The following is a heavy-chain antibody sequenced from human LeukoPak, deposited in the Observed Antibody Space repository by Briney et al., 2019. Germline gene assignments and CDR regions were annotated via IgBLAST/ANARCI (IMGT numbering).Heavy chain of an antibody. CDR1: GYTFTSYD. CDR3: ATVDSSGKLDAFDI. J-gene: IGHJ3*02. D-gene: IGHD3-22*01. CDR2: FDPEDGET. Sequence: ASVKVSCKASGYTFTSYDINWVRQATGQGLEWMGGFDPEDGETIYAQKFQGRVTMTEDTSTDTAYMELSSLRSEDTAVYYCATVDSSGKLDAFDIWGQGTMVTVSS. V-gene: IGHV1-24*01.